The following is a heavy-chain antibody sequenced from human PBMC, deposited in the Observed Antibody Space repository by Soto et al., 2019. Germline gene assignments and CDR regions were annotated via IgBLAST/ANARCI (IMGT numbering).Heavy chain of an antibody. CDR2: ISAYNGNT. J-gene: IGHJ5*02. V-gene: IGHV1-18*04. D-gene: IGHD6-13*01. CDR1: GYTFTSYG. CDR3: ARGLGSWPRVGFDP. Sequence: DSVKVSCKASGYTFTSYGISRVRQAPGQGLEWMGWISAYNGNTNYAQKLQGRVTMTTDTSTSTAYMELRSLRSDDTAVYYCARGLGSWPRVGFDPWGQGTLVTVSS.